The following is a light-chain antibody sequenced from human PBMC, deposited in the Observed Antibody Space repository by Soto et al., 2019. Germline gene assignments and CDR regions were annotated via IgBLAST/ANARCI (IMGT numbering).Light chain of an antibody. CDR3: QQYDNPIT. CDR2: DAS. J-gene: IGKJ5*01. Sequence: DIQMTQSPSSLSASVGDRVTITCQASQDISNYLNWYQQKPGKAPKLLIYDASNLETGVPSRFSGSGSGTDFTFTITSLKPEDIATYYCQQYDNPITFGQGTRLEIK. V-gene: IGKV1-33*01. CDR1: QDISNY.